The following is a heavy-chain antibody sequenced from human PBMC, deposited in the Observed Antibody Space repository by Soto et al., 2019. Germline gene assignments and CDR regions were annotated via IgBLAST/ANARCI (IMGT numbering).Heavy chain of an antibody. CDR2: ISAYNGNT. V-gene: IGHV1-18*01. J-gene: IGHJ6*02. D-gene: IGHD5-18*01. Sequence: ASVKVSCKASGYTFTSYGISWVRQAPGQGLEWMGWISAYNGNTNYAQKLQGRVTMTTDTSTSTAYMELRSLRSDDTAVYYCARDQLQLWLPLYGMDVWGQGTTVTVS. CDR1: GYTFTSYG. CDR3: ARDQLQLWLPLYGMDV.